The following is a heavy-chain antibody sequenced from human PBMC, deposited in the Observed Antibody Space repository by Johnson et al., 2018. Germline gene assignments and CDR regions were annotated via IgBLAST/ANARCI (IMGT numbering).Heavy chain of an antibody. J-gene: IGHJ6*03. D-gene: IGHD3-10*01. CDR1: GGSLNNHY. CDR3: AREATSASWYGDVWTNYYYHYMDV. CDR2: IFYSGST. V-gene: IGHV4-59*11. Sequence: QVQLVESGPGLVKPSDTLSLTCTVSGGSLNNHYWSWIRQPPGKGPEWIGYIFYSGSTTYNPSLKRRVTISVDTSKKQLSLNLTSVTAADTAVYYCAREATSASWYGDVWTNYYYHYMDVWGKGTTVTVSS.